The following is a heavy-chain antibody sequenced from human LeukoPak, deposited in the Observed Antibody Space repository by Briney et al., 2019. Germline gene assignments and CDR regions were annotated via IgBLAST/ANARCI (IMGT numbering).Heavy chain of an antibody. J-gene: IGHJ4*02. V-gene: IGHV3-74*01. CDR2: INGDGSST. CDR1: GFTFSTSW. CDR3: AGATIGY. D-gene: IGHD1-26*01. Sequence: GGSLRLSCAASGFTFSTSWMHWVRQAPGKGPVWVSRINGDGSSTSYADSVKGRFTISRDNAKNTMYLQMNSLRAEDTAVYYCAGATIGYWGQGTLVTVSS.